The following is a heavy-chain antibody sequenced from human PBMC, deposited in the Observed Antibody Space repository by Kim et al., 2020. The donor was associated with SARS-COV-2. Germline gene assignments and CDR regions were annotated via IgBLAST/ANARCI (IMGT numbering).Heavy chain of an antibody. Sequence: SRVTISVDTSKNQFSLKLSSVTAADTAVYYCARASGYCSSTSCYAQENDYWGQGTLVTVSS. V-gene: IGHV4-34*01. D-gene: IGHD2-2*01. J-gene: IGHJ4*02. CDR3: ARASGYCSSTSCYAQENDY.